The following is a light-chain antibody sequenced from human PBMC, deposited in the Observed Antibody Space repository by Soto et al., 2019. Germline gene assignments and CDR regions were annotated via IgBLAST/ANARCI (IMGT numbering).Light chain of an antibody. CDR2: KAS. V-gene: IGKV1-5*03. J-gene: IGKJ1*01. Sequence: DIQMTQSPSTLSGSVGDRVTITCRASQTISSWLAWYQQKPGKAPKLLIYKASTLKSGVPSSFSGSGSGTEFTLTITSLQPDDFATYDGQHYNSYSESFGQGTKVELK. CDR1: QTISSW. CDR3: QHYNSYSES.